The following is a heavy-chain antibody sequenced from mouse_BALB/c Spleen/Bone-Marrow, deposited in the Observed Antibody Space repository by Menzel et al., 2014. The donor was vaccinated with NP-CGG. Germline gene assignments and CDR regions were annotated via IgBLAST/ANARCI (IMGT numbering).Heavy chain of an antibody. D-gene: IGHD1-1*01. V-gene: IGHV1-69*02. Sequence: QVQLQQSGAELVKPGASVKLSCKASGYTFTSYWMHWVKQRPGQGLERIGDIDPSDSYTNYNQKFKGKATLTVDKSSSTAYMQLSSLTSEDSAVYYCAITTVVATGDYWGQGTTLTVSS. J-gene: IGHJ2*01. CDR2: IDPSDSYT. CDR1: GYTFTSYW. CDR3: AITTVVATGDY.